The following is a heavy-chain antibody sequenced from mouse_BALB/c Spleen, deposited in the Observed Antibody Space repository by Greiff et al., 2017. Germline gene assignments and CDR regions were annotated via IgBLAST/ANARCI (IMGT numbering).Heavy chain of an antibody. CDR2: ISSGGSYT. Sequence: EVKVEESGGGLVKPGGSLKLSCAASGFTFSSYTMSWVRQTPEKRLEWVATISSGGSYTYYPDSVKGRFTISRDNAKNTLYLQMSSLKSEDTAMYYCTRDDYGYDYWGQGTTLTVSS. D-gene: IGHD1-2*01. CDR3: TRDDYGYDY. J-gene: IGHJ2*01. V-gene: IGHV5-6-4*01. CDR1: GFTFSSYT.